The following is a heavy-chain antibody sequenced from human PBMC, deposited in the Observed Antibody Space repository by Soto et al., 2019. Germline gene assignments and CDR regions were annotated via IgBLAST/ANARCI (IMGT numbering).Heavy chain of an antibody. D-gene: IGHD3-10*01. J-gene: IGHJ6*02. CDR2: FDPEDGET. CDR1: GYTLTELS. V-gene: IGHV1-24*01. Sequence: AAVKVSCKVSGYTLTELSMHWVRQAPGKGLEWMGGFDPEDGETIYAQKFQGRVTMTGDTSTDTAYMELSSLRSEDTAVYYCATSGGITMVRGVISPYYYYYYGMDVWGQGTTVTVSS. CDR3: ATSGGITMVRGVISPYYYYYYGMDV.